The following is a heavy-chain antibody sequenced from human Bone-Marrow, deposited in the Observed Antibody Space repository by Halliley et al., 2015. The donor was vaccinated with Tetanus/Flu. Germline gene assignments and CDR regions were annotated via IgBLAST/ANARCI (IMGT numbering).Heavy chain of an antibody. Sequence: QLVQSGGGVVQPGRSLRLSCAASGFTFSNYGLHWVRQAPGKGLEWVAVIWYDGYNKYYADSVKGRFSISRDDSKNMLYLQMNTLRAEDTAVYYCARDMGKINQLVIPAAKGGFDYWGRGALVTVSS. CDR1: GFTFSNYG. CDR3: ARDMGKINQLVIPAAKGGFDY. CDR2: IWYDGYNK. J-gene: IGHJ4*02. D-gene: IGHD2-2*01. V-gene: IGHV3-33*08.